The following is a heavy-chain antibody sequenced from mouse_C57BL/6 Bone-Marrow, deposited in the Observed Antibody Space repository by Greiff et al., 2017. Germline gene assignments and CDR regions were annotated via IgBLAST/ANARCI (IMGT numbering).Heavy chain of an antibody. CDR3: ARAGIIYYGKDD. D-gene: IGHD2-1*01. CDR1: GYAFTNYL. V-gene: IGHV1-54*01. CDR2: INPGSGGT. Sequence: QVQLQQSGAELVRPGTSVKVSCKASGYAFTNYLIEWVKQRPGQGLEWIGVINPGSGGTNYNEKFKGKATLTADKSSSTAYMQLSSLTSEDSAVYFCARAGIIYYGKDDWGQGTTLTVSS. J-gene: IGHJ2*01.